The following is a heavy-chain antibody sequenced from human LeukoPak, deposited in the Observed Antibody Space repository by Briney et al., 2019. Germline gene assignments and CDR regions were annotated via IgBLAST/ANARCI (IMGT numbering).Heavy chain of an antibody. J-gene: IGHJ5*02. D-gene: IGHD6-19*01. CDR3: ARGVQGTIAVAGTGWFGP. V-gene: IGHV4-34*01. Sequence: SETLSLTCAVYGGSFSGYYWSWIRQPPGKGLEWIGEINHSGSTNYNPSLKSRVTISVDTSKNQFSLKLSSVTAADTAVYYCARGVQGTIAVAGTGWFGPWGQGTLVTVSS. CDR2: INHSGST. CDR1: GGSFSGYY.